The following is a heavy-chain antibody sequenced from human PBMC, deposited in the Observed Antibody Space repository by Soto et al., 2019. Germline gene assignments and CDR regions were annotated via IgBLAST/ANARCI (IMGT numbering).Heavy chain of an antibody. Sequence: GGSLRLSCAASGFTFRDYYMSWIRQSPGKRLEWVSYISSSGSTIYYADSVKGRFTISRDNAKNSLYLQMNSLRAEDTAIYYCARDPRTITMVRGLLNWFDPWGQGTMLTV. CDR1: GFTFRDYY. D-gene: IGHD3-10*01. CDR2: ISSSGSTI. CDR3: ARDPRTITMVRGLLNWFDP. V-gene: IGHV3-11*01. J-gene: IGHJ5*02.